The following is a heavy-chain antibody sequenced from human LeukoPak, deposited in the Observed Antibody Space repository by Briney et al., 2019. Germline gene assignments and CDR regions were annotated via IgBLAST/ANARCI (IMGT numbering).Heavy chain of an antibody. D-gene: IGHD3-10*01. J-gene: IGHJ4*02. Sequence: AGGSLSLSCAASGFTFSRYWMSWVRQAPGKGREWVANIKEDGSVKYYVESVKGRFTISRDNAKNSLYLQMNSLRAEDTAVYYCAASITMFDYWGQGTLVTVSS. CDR1: GFTFSRYW. V-gene: IGHV3-7*02. CDR2: IKEDGSVK. CDR3: AASITMFDY.